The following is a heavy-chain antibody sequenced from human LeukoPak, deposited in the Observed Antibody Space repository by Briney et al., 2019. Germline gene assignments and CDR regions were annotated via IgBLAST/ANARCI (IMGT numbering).Heavy chain of an antibody. CDR2: INYSGST. CDR3: ARGTMMVGP. J-gene: IGHJ5*02. D-gene: IGHD3-22*01. V-gene: IGHV4-59*01. CDR1: GGSISSYY. Sequence: PSETLSLTCTVSGGSISSYYWSWIRQPPGKGLEWIGYINYSGSTTYNPSLKSRVAISVDTSKNQFSLKLSSVTAADTAVYYCARGTMMVGPWGQGTLVTVSS.